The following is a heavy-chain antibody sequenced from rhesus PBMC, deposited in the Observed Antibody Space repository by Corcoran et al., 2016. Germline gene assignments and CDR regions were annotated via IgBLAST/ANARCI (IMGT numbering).Heavy chain of an antibody. CDR2: INSISEST. J-gene: IGHJ5-1*01. CDR1: GGSISRMNW. D-gene: IGHD1-38*01. V-gene: IGHV4S12*01. CDR3: ARDPGRGVRRFDV. Sequence: QVQLQESGPGMVKPSETLSLTCAVSGGSISRMNWWSWIRPPPGQGLDWVGGINSISESTNYNPSLKSRVTISTDTSKNQFSLKLSSVTAADTAVYYCARDPGRGVRRFDVWGPGVLVTVSS.